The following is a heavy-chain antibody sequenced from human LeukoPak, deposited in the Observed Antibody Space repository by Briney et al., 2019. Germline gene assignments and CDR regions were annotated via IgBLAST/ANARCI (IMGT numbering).Heavy chain of an antibody. V-gene: IGHV4-34*01. CDR3: ARGAYCSTTSCYYFDY. Sequence: PSETLSLTCAVYGGSFSGYYWSWIRQPPGKGLEWIGEINHSGSTNYNPSLKSQVTISVDTSKNQFSLKLSSVTAADTAVYYCARGAYCSTTSCYYFDYWGQGTLVTVSS. D-gene: IGHD2-2*01. J-gene: IGHJ4*02. CDR2: INHSGST. CDR1: GGSFSGYY.